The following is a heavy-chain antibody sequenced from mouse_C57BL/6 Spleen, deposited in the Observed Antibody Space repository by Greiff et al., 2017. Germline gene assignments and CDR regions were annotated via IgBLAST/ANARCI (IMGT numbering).Heavy chain of an antibody. CDR1: GYTFTSYW. J-gene: IGHJ4*01. Sequence: LQQSGTELVKPGASVKLSCKASGYTFTSYWMHWVKQRPGQGLECIGNINPSNGGTNYNEKFKSKATLTVDKSSSTAYMQLSSLTSEDSAVYYCAREYYDYDYAMDYWGQGTSGTVSS. D-gene: IGHD2-4*01. CDR3: AREYYDYDYAMDY. CDR2: INPSNGGT. V-gene: IGHV1-53*01.